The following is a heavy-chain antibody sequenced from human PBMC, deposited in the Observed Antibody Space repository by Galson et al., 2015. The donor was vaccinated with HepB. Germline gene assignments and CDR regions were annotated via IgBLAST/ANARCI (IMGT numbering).Heavy chain of an antibody. CDR3: ARVRGGMYSSSWYVWFDP. Sequence: SETLSLTCTVSGGSVSSGSYYWSWIRQPPGKGLEWIGYIYYSGSTNYNPSLKSRVTISVDTSKNQFSLKLSSVTAADTAVYYCARVRGGMYSSSWYVWFDPWGQGTLVTVSS. D-gene: IGHD6-13*01. CDR1: GGSVSSGSYY. V-gene: IGHV4-61*01. CDR2: IYYSGST. J-gene: IGHJ5*02.